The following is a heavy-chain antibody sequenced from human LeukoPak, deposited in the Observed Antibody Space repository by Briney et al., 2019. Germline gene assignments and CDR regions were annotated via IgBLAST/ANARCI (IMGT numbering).Heavy chain of an antibody. Sequence: GGSLRLSCAASGFTVSSNYMSWVRQAPGKGLEWVSVIYSGGSTYYADSVKGRFTISRDNAKNTLYLQMNSLRAEDTAVYYCARGGRIAVAGTVYWGQGTLVTVSS. CDR3: ARGGRIAVAGTVY. CDR2: IYSGGST. V-gene: IGHV3-53*01. D-gene: IGHD6-19*01. CDR1: GFTVSSNY. J-gene: IGHJ4*02.